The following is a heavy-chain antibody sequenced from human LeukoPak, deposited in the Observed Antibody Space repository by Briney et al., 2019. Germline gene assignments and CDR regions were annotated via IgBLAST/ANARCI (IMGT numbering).Heavy chain of an antibody. CDR2: TYYRSKWYD. V-gene: IGHV6-1*01. J-gene: IGHJ4*02. D-gene: IGHD6-19*01. CDR3: ARDLGNTGWYTFDY. CDR1: GDSVSSINGA. Sequence: SQTLSLTCAISGDSVSSINGAWNWIRQSPSGGLEWLGRTYYRSKWYDEYSVSMRGRITINPDTSMNLFSLHLLSVTPEDTAVYYCARDLGNTGWYTFDYWGQGTLVTVSS.